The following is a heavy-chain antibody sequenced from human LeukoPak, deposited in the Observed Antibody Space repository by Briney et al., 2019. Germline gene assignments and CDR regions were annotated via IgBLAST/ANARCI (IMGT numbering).Heavy chain of an antibody. V-gene: IGHV3-23*01. CDR1: GFTFSSYA. J-gene: IGHJ4*02. CDR2: ISGSGGST. CDR3: AKTSSMDYYDSSGYYYY. Sequence: PGGSLRLSCAASGFTFSSYAMSWVRQAPGKGLEGVSAISGSGGSTYYADSVKGRFTISRYNSKNTLYLQMNSLRAEDTAVYYCAKTSSMDYYDSSGYYYYWGQGTLVTVSS. D-gene: IGHD3-22*01.